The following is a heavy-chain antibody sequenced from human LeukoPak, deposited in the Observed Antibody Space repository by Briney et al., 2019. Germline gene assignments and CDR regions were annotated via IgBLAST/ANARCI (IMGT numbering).Heavy chain of an antibody. CDR3: ARDSRYYGPISYYAMDV. CDR1: GFRYTTFT. V-gene: IGHV3-21*06. J-gene: IGHJ6*04. Sequence: GGSLRLSCAAPGFRYTTFTMNWVRQAPGKGLEWVSSISVSSSHIFYAPSVRGRFTISRDNTNSSLYLQMNSLRAEDTAVYYCARDSRYYGPISYYAMDVWGKGTTVTVSS. CDR2: ISVSSSHI. D-gene: IGHD3-22*01.